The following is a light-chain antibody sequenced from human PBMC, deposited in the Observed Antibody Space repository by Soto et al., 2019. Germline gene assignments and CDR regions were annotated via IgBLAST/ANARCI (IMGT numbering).Light chain of an antibody. Sequence: DIQMTQSPSTLSASVGDRVTITCRASQSISSGVAWYQQKPDKAPKFLIYGASNLESGVPSRFSGRGSGTEFTLTISSLQPNDFATYYCQQYNSYPLTFGGGTKVDIK. CDR3: QQYNSYPLT. CDR2: GAS. V-gene: IGKV1-5*01. CDR1: QSISSG. J-gene: IGKJ4*01.